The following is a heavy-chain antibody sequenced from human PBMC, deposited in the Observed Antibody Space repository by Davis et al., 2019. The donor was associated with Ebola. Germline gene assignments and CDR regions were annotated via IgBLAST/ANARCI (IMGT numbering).Heavy chain of an antibody. Sequence: GESLKISCVVSGITFSSYSINWVRQAPGKGLEWVSSISSDSSHIYYADSVRGRFTISRENAKNSLYLQMNSLRAEDTAVYYCASPSTETRYYYYYSMDVWGQGTTVTVSS. CDR2: ISSDSSHI. D-gene: IGHD4-11*01. J-gene: IGHJ6*02. CDR1: GITFSSYS. CDR3: ASPSTETRYYYYYSMDV. V-gene: IGHV3-21*01.